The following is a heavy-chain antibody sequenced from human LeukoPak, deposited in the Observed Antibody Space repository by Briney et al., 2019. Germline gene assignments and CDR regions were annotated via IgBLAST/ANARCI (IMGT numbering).Heavy chain of an antibody. CDR1: GGSISSSNW. D-gene: IGHD3-22*01. CDR3: AREPSDYYDSSGYDY. V-gene: IGHV4-4*02. CDR2: IYHSGST. J-gene: IGHJ4*02. Sequence: PSETLSLTCAVSGGSISSSNWWSWVRQPPGKGLEWIGEIYHSGSTNYNPSLKSRVTISVDKSKNQFSLKLSSVTAADTAVYYCAREPSDYYDSSGYDYWGQGTLVTVSS.